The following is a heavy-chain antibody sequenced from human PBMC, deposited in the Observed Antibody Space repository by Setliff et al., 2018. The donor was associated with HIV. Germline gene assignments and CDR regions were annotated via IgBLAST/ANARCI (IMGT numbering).Heavy chain of an antibody. J-gene: IGHJ4*02. CDR1: GGSISSGSYY. D-gene: IGHD3-22*01. CDR2: IYTSGST. CDR3: ARDRLTYYFDY. V-gene: IGHV4-61*02. Sequence: PSETLSLTCTVSGGSISSGSYYWSWIRQPAGKGLEWIGRIYTSGSTKYNPSLKSRVTIAGDTSKNQFSLNLNSVTAADTAVYYCARDRLTYYFDYWGQGILVTVSS.